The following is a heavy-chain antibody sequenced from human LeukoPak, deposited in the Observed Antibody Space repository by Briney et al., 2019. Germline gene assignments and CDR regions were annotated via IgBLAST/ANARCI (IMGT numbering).Heavy chain of an antibody. J-gene: IGHJ6*02. Sequence: KSGGSLRLSCAASGFTFSSYSMNWVRQAPGKGLEWDPSISSSSSYIYYADSVKGRFTISRDNAKNSLYLQMNSLRAEDTAVYYCARDRKWFGELFRGMDGCGQGTTVT. CDR3: ARDRKWFGELFRGMDG. V-gene: IGHV3-21*01. D-gene: IGHD3-10*01. CDR1: GFTFSSYS. CDR2: ISSSSSYI.